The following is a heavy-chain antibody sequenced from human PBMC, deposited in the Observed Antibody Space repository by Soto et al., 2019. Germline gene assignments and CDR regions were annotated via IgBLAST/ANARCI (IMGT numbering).Heavy chain of an antibody. CDR2: ISSTGSDT. Sequence: GGSLRLSCAAPGFTFSNFAVIWVRQAPGKGLGWVSTISSTGSDTYYADSVKGRFTISRDNSKNTLYLQMNSLRAEDTAVYYCAKASSSYDFWSGFWDWGQGTLVTVSS. CDR3: AKASSSYDFWSGFWD. J-gene: IGHJ4*02. CDR1: GFTFSNFA. V-gene: IGHV3-23*01. D-gene: IGHD3-3*01.